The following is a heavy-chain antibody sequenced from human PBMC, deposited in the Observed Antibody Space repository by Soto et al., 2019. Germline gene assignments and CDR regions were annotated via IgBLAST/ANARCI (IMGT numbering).Heavy chain of an antibody. CDR2: IYYSGST. J-gene: IGHJ4*02. CDR1: GGSISSYY. CDR3: ARHGPIAAAGTVFDY. D-gene: IGHD6-13*01. V-gene: IGHV4-59*08. Sequence: QVQLQESGPGLVKPSETLSLTCTVSGGSISSYYWSWIRQPPGKGLEWIGYIYYSGSTNYNPSLKTRVTXSGXTSKNQFPLKLSSVTAADTAVYYCARHGPIAAAGTVFDYWGQGTLVTVAS.